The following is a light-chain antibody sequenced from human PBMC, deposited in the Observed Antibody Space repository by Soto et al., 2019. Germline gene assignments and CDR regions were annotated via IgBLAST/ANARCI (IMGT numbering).Light chain of an antibody. J-gene: IGKJ1*01. CDR1: QSISSW. CDR3: QQYNSYPWT. Sequence: DIQMTQSPSTLSASVGDKVTITCRASQSISSWLAWYQQKPGKAPKLLIYKASTLESGVPSNFSGSGSGTEFTLSNSSLQPEDFATYYCQQYNSYPWTFGQGTKVDVK. CDR2: KAS. V-gene: IGKV1-5*03.